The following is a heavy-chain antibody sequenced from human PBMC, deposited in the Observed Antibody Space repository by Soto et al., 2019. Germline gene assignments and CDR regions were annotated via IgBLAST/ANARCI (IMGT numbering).Heavy chain of an antibody. D-gene: IGHD3-10*01. J-gene: IGHJ6*03. CDR3: GIPRTTGLLWFGALIYMDV. CDR2: ISGSGGST. Sequence: GGSLRFSCAASGFTFSSYAMSWVRQAPGKGLEWVSAISGSGGSTYYADSVKGRFTISRDNSKNTLYLQMNSLRAEDTAVYYCGIPRTTGLLWFGALIYMDVWGKGTTVTVSS. V-gene: IGHV3-23*01. CDR1: GFTFSSYA.